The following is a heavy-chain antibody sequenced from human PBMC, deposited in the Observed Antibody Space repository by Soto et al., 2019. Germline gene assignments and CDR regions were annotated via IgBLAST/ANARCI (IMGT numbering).Heavy chain of an antibody. CDR1: GYTFTNFG. CDR2: ISAYNGNT. D-gene: IGHD2-15*01. V-gene: IGHV1-18*01. CDR3: ARDGVRYCSGGSCPRTHFDY. Sequence: GASVKVSCKASGYTFTNFGISWVRQAPGQGLEWMGWISAYNGNTNYAQNFQGRVTMTTDTSTSTAYMELRSLRSDDTAVYYCARDGVRYCSGGSCPRTHFDYWGQGTLGTVSS. J-gene: IGHJ4*02.